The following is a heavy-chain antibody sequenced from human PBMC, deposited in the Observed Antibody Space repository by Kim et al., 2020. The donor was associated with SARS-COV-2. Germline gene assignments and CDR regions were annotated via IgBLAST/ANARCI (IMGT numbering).Heavy chain of an antibody. Sequence: IYHTRSVQGRFTIIRDNDKDSLFLQMKSLREEDTAVYYCVRDVRGGDFDHWGQGTLVTVSS. D-gene: IGHD2-21*02. V-gene: IGHV3-48*02. CDR2: I. J-gene: IGHJ5*02. CDR3: VRDVRGGDFDH.